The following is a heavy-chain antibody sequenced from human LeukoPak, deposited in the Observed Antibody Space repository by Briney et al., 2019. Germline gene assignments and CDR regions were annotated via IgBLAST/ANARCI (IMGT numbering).Heavy chain of an antibody. V-gene: IGHV1-2*02. J-gene: IGHJ4*02. CDR3: ARDRYGDGFAHFDY. D-gene: IGHD5-24*01. CDR1: GYPFTGYY. CDR2: INPNSGFT. Sequence: GASVKVSCKASGYPFTGYYLHWVRQAPGQGLEWMGWINPNSGFTNYAQKFQGRVTMTRDTSISTAYMDLSRLTSDDTAVYYCARDRYGDGFAHFDYWGQGALVTVSS.